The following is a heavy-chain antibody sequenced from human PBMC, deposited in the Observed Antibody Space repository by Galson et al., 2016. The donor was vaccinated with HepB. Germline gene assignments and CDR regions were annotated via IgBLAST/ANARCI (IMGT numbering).Heavy chain of an antibody. Sequence: SLRLSCAASGFTFSHFGMHWVRQAPGKGLEWLAVVWYDGSNAYYADSVRGRFTISRDTSQHTLYLQTNSLRAEDTAVYYCARDVRGGGYDFGGRGHYYYYYGMDVWGTGTTVTVSS. J-gene: IGHJ6*04. D-gene: IGHD5-12*01. CDR2: VWYDGSNA. CDR3: ARDVRGGGYDFGGRGHYYYYYGMDV. CDR1: GFTFSHFG. V-gene: IGHV3-33*01.